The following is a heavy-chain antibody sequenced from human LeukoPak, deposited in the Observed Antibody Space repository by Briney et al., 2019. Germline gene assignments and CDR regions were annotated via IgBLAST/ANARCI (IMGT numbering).Heavy chain of an antibody. CDR3: ARGSLGREVSAFFKN. J-gene: IGHJ4*02. CDR1: GVSIISTDW. Sequence: SGTLSLTCAVSGVSIISTDWWSWIRQPAGKGLEWIGRIYTTGSTNYNPSLKSRVTISVDTSENQFSLRLSSVTAADTAVYYCARGSLGREVSAFFKNWGQGILVTVSS. V-gene: IGHV4-4*07. CDR2: IYTTGST. D-gene: IGHD5/OR15-5a*01.